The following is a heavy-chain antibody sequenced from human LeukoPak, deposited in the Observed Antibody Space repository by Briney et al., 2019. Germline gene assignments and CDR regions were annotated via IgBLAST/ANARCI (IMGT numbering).Heavy chain of an antibody. V-gene: IGHV4-30-2*01. D-gene: IGHD3-22*01. CDR1: GGSISSGGYY. CDR2: IYHSGST. CDR3: ARGGYYSDSRVFPCAFDI. Sequence: SQTLSLTCTVSGGSISSGGYYWSWIRQPPGKGLEWIGYIYHSGSTYYNSSLKSRVTISVDRSKNQFSLKLSSVTAADTAVYYCARGGYYSDSRVFPCAFDIWGQGTLVTVSS. J-gene: IGHJ3*02.